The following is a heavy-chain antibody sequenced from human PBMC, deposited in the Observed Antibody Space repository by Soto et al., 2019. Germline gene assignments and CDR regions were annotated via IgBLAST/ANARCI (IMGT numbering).Heavy chain of an antibody. D-gene: IGHD5-18*01. J-gene: IGHJ4*02. CDR1: GFTFSTYT. Sequence: PGGSLRLSCAASGFTFSTYTMYWVRQAPGKGLEWVAGLSNNGINTDYADSVKGRFTISRDNSKNTLYLQMNSLRAEDTAVYYCARDLDTAMDLDYRGQRTPVTVSS. CDR2: LSNNGINT. CDR3: ARDLDTAMDLDY. V-gene: IGHV3-30-3*01.